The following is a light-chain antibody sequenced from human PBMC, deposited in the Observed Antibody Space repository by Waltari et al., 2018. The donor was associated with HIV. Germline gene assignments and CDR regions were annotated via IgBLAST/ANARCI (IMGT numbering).Light chain of an antibody. J-gene: IGLJ3*02. CDR3: SSYSTSGFLL. CDR1: TSHLSSNIH. Sequence: QSALTQPASLSGSPGQSVTITCSGLTSHLSSNIHFPWYQQHPGKVPKLVIFGVTNRASEISDRFSGSRSGDTASLIISGLQSEDEAHYYCSSYSTSGFLLFGGGTKLTVL. CDR2: GVT. V-gene: IGLV2-14*01.